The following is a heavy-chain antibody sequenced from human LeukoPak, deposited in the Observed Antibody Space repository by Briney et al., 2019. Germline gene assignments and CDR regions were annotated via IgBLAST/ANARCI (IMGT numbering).Heavy chain of an antibody. J-gene: IGHJ4*02. CDR2: IYYSGST. CDR3: AREVLDILTGYLFDY. D-gene: IGHD3-9*01. V-gene: IGHV4-59*01. Sequence: SETLSLTCTVSGGSISSYYWSWIRQPPGKGLEWIGYIYYSGSTNYNPTLKSRVTISVDTSKNQFSLKLSSVTAADTAVYYCAREVLDILTGYLFDYWGQGTLVTVSS. CDR1: GGSISSYY.